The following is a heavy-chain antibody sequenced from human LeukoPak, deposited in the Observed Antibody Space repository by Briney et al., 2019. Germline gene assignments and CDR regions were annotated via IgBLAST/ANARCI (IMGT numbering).Heavy chain of an antibody. CDR3: ARDASDSSGYYQLDY. V-gene: IGHV1-18*01. CDR2: ISAYNGNT. J-gene: IGHJ4*02. D-gene: IGHD3-22*01. Sequence: ASLEVSCKASGYTFTSYGISWVRQAPGQGLEWMGWISAYNGNTNYAQKLQGRVTMTTDTSTSTAYMELRSLRSDDTAVYYCARDASDSSGYYQLDYWGQGTLVTVSS. CDR1: GYTFTSYG.